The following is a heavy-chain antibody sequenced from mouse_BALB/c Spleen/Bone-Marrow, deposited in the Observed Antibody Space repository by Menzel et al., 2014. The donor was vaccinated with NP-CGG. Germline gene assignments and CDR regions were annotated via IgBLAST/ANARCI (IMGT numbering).Heavy chain of an antibody. Sequence: EVQGVESGGGLVQPGGFLRLSCATSGFTFTDHYMSWVRQPPGKALEWLGFIRNKANGYTTEYSASVKSRFTISRDNSQSIVYLQMNTLRAEDSATYYCARDYLYYFDYWGQGTTLTVSS. CDR1: GFTFTDHY. D-gene: IGHD2-1*01. CDR2: IRNKANGYTT. J-gene: IGHJ2*01. V-gene: IGHV7-3*02. CDR3: ARDYLYYFDY.